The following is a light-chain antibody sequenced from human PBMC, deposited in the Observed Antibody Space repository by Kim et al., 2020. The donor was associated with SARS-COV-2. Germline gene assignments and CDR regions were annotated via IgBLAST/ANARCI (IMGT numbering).Light chain of an antibody. CDR2: AAS. J-gene: IGKJ3*01. CDR3: QQLHTYPLT. V-gene: IGKV1-9*01. Sequence: ILLTQSPSSLSASVGDRVTIPCRASQGISRDLAWYQQKPGNPPKLLIYAASTLQSGVPSRFSGSGSGTDFTLTITSLQPEDFATYSCQQLHTYPLTFGPGTKVDIK. CDR1: QGISRD.